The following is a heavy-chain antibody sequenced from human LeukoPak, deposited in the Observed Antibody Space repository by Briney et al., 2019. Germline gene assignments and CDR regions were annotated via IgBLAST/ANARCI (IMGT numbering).Heavy chain of an antibody. CDR2: IYTSGST. CDR3: ARSETSGYYHPFDY. J-gene: IGHJ4*02. D-gene: IGHD3-22*01. CDR1: GGSICSGSYY. V-gene: IGHV4-61*02. Sequence: SETLSLTCTVSGGSICSGSYYWSWIRQPAGKGLEWIGRIYTSGSTNYNPSLKSRVTISVDTSKNQFSLKLSSVTAADTAVYYCARSETSGYYHPFDYWGQGTLVTVSS.